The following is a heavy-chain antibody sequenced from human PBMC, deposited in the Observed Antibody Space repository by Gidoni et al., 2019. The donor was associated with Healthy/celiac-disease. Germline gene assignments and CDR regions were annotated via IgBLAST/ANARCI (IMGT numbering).Heavy chain of an antibody. Sequence: QVTLKESGPVLVKPTETLTLTCTVSGFSLSNARMGVSWIRQPPGKALEWLAHIFSNDEKSYSTSLKSRLTISKDTSKSQVVLTMTNMDPVDTATYYCARVPRSLSIVVVTTYYYYGMDVWGQGTTVTVSS. J-gene: IGHJ6*02. CDR1: GFSLSNARMG. CDR2: IFSNDEK. CDR3: ARVPRSLSIVVVTTYYYYGMDV. V-gene: IGHV2-26*01. D-gene: IGHD2-21*02.